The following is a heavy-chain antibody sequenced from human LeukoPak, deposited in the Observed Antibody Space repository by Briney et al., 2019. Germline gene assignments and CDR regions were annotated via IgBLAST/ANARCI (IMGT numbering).Heavy chain of an antibody. V-gene: IGHV3-23*01. CDR1: GFIFRDYA. CDR3: AKQEGWELGDYYFDY. CDR2: LGSDGDT. Sequence: GGSLRLSCVASGFIFRDYAMSWVRQAPGKGLEWVSTLGSDGDTYYADSVKGRFTISRDNSRNTMYLQTNSLRAEDTALYYCAKQEGWELGDYYFDYWGQGTLVTVSS. D-gene: IGHD1-26*01. J-gene: IGHJ4*02.